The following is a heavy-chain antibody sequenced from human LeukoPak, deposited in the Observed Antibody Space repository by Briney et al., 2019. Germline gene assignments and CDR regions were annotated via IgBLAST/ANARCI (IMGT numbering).Heavy chain of an antibody. CDR1: GVSISGYY. V-gene: IGHV4-4*07. CDR2: IYTSGST. CDR3: ARIYGDYSGIDY. J-gene: IGHJ4*02. D-gene: IGHD4-17*01. Sequence: SETLSLTCTVSGVSISGYYWSWIRQPAGKGLEWIGRIYTSGSTNYNPSLKSRVTMSVDTSKNQFSLKLGSVTAADTAVYYCARIYGDYSGIDYWGQGTLVTVSS.